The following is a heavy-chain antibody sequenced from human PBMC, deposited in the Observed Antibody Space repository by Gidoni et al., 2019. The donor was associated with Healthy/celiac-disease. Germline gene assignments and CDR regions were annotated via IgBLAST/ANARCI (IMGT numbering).Heavy chain of an antibody. J-gene: IGHJ6*02. Sequence: QVQLVESGGGVVQPGRSLRLYCAASGFPFSSYGLHWVRQAPGKGLEWVAVIWYDGSNKYYADSVKGRFTISRDNSKNTLYLQMNSLRAEDTAVYYCARSLVVVVPAGYYYYGMDVWGQGTTVTVSS. CDR2: IWYDGSNK. CDR1: GFPFSSYG. D-gene: IGHD2-2*01. CDR3: ARSLVVVVPAGYYYYGMDV. V-gene: IGHV3-33*01.